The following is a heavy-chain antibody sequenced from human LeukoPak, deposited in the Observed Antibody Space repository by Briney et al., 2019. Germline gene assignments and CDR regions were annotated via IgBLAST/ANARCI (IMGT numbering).Heavy chain of an antibody. CDR1: GGSISSYY. Sequence: SETLSLTCTVSGGSISSYYWSWIRQPPGKGLEWIGYIYYSGSTYYNPSLKSRVTISVDTSKNQFSLKLSSVTAADTAVYYCARSVAGTNNWFDPWGQGTLVTVSS. CDR2: IYYSGST. D-gene: IGHD6-19*01. V-gene: IGHV4-59*12. J-gene: IGHJ5*02. CDR3: ARSVAGTNNWFDP.